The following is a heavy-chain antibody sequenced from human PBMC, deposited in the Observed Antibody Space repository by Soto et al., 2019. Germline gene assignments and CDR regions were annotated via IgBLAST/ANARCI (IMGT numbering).Heavy chain of an antibody. Sequence: QVQLVQSGAEVKEPGASVRVSCKASGYTFTSYDINWVRQATGQGLEWMGWMNPESRNTGYAQKFQGRVTMTRDTSISTAYMELTSLRSEDTAVYDCARFVRHQLPTIDFWCQGTLVTVSS. CDR3: ARFVRHQLPTIDF. J-gene: IGHJ4*02. D-gene: IGHD2-2*01. CDR2: MNPESRNT. V-gene: IGHV1-8*01. CDR1: GYTFTSYD.